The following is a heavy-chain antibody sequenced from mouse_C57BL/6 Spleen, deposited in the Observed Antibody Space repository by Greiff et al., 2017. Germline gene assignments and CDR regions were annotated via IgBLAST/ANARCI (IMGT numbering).Heavy chain of an antibody. CDR3: ARHGNYGTFYWYFDV. J-gene: IGHJ1*03. D-gene: IGHD2-1*01. Sequence: VKLMESGPELVKPGASVKISCKASGYSFTSYYIHWVKQRPGQGLEWIGWIYPGSGNTKYNEKFKGKATLTADTASSTAYMQLSSLTSEDSAVYDCARHGNYGTFYWYFDVWGTGTTVTVSS. CDR2: IYPGSGNT. CDR1: GYSFTSYY. V-gene: IGHV1-66*01.